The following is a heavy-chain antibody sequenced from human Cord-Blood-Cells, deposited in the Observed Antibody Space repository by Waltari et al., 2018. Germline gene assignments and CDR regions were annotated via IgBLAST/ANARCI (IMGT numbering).Heavy chain of an antibody. V-gene: IGHV1-69*01. CDR3: ARVDGRYGGYVDGMDV. J-gene: IGHJ6*02. CDR2: IIPIFGKA. Sequence: QVQLVQSGAEVKKPGSSVKVSCKASGGTFSSYAISCVRQAPGQGLEWMGGIIPIFGKANDAQKFQGRVTITADESTSTAYMELSSLRSEDTAVYYCARVDGRYGGYVDGMDVWGQGTTVTVSS. CDR1: GGTFSSYA. D-gene: IGHD5-12*01.